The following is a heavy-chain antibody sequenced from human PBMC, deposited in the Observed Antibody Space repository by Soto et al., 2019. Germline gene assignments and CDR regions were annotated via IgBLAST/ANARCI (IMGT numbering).Heavy chain of an antibody. Sequence: EVQLVESGGGLVQPGGSLRLSCAASGFTFNNYWLHWVRQAPGKGLVWVSRINSDGSSTIYADSVKGRFTISGDNAKNTLYLPMSRLRADGTAVYYCAWGSGSPSLGWGRGTLVTVSS. CDR2: INSDGSST. V-gene: IGHV3-74*01. D-gene: IGHD1-26*01. CDR1: GFTFNNYW. J-gene: IGHJ4*02. CDR3: AWGSGSPSLG.